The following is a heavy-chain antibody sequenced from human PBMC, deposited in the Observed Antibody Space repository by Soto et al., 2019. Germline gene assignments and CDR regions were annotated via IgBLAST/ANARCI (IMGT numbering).Heavy chain of an antibody. J-gene: IGHJ6*02. CDR3: AKNFGGPYRYCSGGSCYGHYVPYYYGMDV. CDR2: IIPIFGTA. D-gene: IGHD2-15*01. Sequence: ASVKVSCKASGGTFSSYAISWVRQAPGQGLEWMGGIIPIFGTANYAQKFQGRVTITADESTSTAYMELSSLRSEDTAVYYCAKNFGGPYRYCSGGSCYGHYVPYYYGMDVWGQGTTVTVSS. CDR1: GGTFSSYA. V-gene: IGHV1-69*13.